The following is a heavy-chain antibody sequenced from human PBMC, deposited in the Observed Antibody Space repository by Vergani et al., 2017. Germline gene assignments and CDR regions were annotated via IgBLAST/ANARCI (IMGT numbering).Heavy chain of an antibody. D-gene: IGHD3-10*01. J-gene: IGHJ6*02. CDR3: ARVGVVXGVSYYYYYYGMDV. V-gene: IGHV4-30-4*08. CDR1: GGSISSGDYY. CDR2: IYYSGST. Sequence: QVQLQESGPGLVKPSQTLPLTCTVSGGSISSGDYYWSWIRQPPGKGLEWIGYIYYSGSTYYNPSLKSRVTISVDTSKNQFSLKLSSVTAADTAVYYCARVGVVXGVSYYYYYYGMDVWGQGTTVTVSS.